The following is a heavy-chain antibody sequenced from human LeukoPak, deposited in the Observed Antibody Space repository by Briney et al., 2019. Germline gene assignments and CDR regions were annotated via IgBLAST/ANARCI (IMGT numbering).Heavy chain of an antibody. CDR2: TDTSGNYI. J-gene: IGHJ5*02. CDR3: AKITTPHITAAGGWFGP. D-gene: IGHD6-13*01. V-gene: IGHV3-21*04. Sequence: GGSLRLSCAASGFTFSNYGMNWVRQAPGKGLEWVSFTDTSGNYIYYGDSVKGRFTISRDNSKNTVFLQMNSLRADDTAVYYCAKITTPHITAAGGWFGPWGQGTLVTVSS. CDR1: GFTFSNYG.